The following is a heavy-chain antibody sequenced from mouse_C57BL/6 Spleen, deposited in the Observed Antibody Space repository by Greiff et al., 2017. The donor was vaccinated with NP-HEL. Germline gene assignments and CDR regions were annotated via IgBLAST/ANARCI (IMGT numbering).Heavy chain of an antibody. CDR3: ARSYYYGSSFFFFDY. J-gene: IGHJ2*01. CDR1: GYTFTSYW. Sequence: ASGYTFTSYWMHWVKQRPGQGLEWIGNINPSNGGTNYNEKFKSKATLTVDKSSSTAYMQLSSLTSEDSAVYYCARSYYYGSSFFFFDYWGQGTTLTVSS. V-gene: IGHV1-53*01. D-gene: IGHD1-1*01. CDR2: INPSNGGT.